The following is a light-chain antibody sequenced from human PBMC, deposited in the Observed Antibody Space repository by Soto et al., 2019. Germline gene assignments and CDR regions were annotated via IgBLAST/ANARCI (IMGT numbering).Light chain of an antibody. Sequence: EIALTQSPATLSLSPGERATLSCRASQSVSSYLAWYQQKPGQAPRLLIYEASNRATGIPARFSGSGSGTDFTLTISSLEPEDFAVYSCQQRSNWPTWTFGQGTKVDIK. V-gene: IGKV3-11*01. CDR1: QSVSSY. CDR2: EAS. J-gene: IGKJ1*01. CDR3: QQRSNWPTWT.